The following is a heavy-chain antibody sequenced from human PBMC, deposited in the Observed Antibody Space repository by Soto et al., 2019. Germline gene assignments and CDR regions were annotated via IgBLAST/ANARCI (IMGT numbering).Heavy chain of an antibody. Sequence: GGSLRLSCAASGFTFSDYYMSWIRQAPGKGLEWVSYISSSSSYTNYADSVKGRFTISRDNAKNSLYLQMNSLRAEDTAVYYCARVEIFTVTTLYYGMDVWGQGTTVTVSS. D-gene: IGHD4-17*01. V-gene: IGHV3-11*05. CDR1: GFTFSDYY. CDR2: ISSSSSYT. J-gene: IGHJ6*02. CDR3: ARVEIFTVTTLYYGMDV.